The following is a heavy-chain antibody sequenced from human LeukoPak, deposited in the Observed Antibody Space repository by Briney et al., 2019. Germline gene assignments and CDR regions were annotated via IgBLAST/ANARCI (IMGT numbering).Heavy chain of an antibody. CDR2: VSTTGAST. J-gene: IGHJ4*02. Sequence: GGSLRLSCEASGFTFHTYAMSWVRQAPGKGLEWVSAVSTTGASTYYADSVKGRFTISRDNSKNTLSLQMDSRRVEDTALYYCAKDWTTVVTPKGYYFDSWGEGTLVTVSS. D-gene: IGHD4-23*01. CDR3: AKDWTTVVTPKGYYFDS. V-gene: IGHV3-23*01. CDR1: GFTFHTYA.